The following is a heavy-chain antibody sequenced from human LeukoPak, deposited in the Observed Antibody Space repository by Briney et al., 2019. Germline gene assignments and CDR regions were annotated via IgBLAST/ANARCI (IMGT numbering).Heavy chain of an antibody. J-gene: IGHJ4*02. CDR1: GFTFSDYY. D-gene: IGHD5-12*01. Sequence: GGSLRLSCAASGFTFSDYYMSWIRQAPGKGLEWVSYISSSGSTIYYADSVKGRFTISRDNAKNSLYLQMDSLRAEDTALYYCAKAEGYSGYDYGDWGQGTLVTVSS. CDR3: AKAEGYSGYDYGD. CDR2: ISSSGSTI. V-gene: IGHV3-11*01.